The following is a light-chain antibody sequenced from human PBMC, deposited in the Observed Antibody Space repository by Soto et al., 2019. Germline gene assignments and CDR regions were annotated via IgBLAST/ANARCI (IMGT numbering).Light chain of an antibody. Sequence: DIQMTQSPSTLSPSVGDRVTITCRASQSISSWWAWYQQKPGKAPKLLSYKASSLESGVPSRYSGSGSGTEFTLTPSSLQPDDFATYYCQQYNSYSLTFGQGTRLDLK. CDR3: QQYNSYSLT. CDR2: KAS. CDR1: QSISSW. V-gene: IGKV1-5*03. J-gene: IGKJ5*01.